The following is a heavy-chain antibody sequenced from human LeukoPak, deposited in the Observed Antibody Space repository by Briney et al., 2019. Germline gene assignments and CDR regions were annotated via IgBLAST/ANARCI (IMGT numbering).Heavy chain of an antibody. CDR3: ARPQQEYSYAYSHFDY. CDR1: GFTFSSYA. Sequence: GGSLRLSCAAPGFTFSSYAMSWVRQAPGKELEWVAVISYDRSNTYYADSVKGRFTISRDNSKNTLYLQMNSLRAEDTAVYYCARPQQEYSYAYSHFDYWGQGTLVTVSS. CDR2: ISYDRSNT. J-gene: IGHJ4*02. V-gene: IGHV3-30-3*01. D-gene: IGHD5-18*01.